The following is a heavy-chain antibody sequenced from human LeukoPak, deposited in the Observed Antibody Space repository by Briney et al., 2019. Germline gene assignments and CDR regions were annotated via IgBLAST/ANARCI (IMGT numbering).Heavy chain of an antibody. J-gene: IGHJ4*02. Sequence: SETLTLTCNVLGGSIRGYYWSWIRRPPGKAREWIGYFYSSGSTKYNPSLNSRVTMSVDTSKNHFSLKLSSVTAADTAVYYCARRRIGRITMIVVAKSNYFDYWGQGTLVTVSS. CDR1: GGSIRGYY. V-gene: IGHV4-59*12. D-gene: IGHD3-22*01. CDR2: FYSSGST. CDR3: ARRRIGRITMIVVAKSNYFDY.